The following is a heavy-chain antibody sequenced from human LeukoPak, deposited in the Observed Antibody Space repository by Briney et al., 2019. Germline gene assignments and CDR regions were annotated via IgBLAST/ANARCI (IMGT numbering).Heavy chain of an antibody. CDR3: AKWGDYDVLTGYYVPDY. D-gene: IGHD3-9*01. V-gene: IGHV3-23*01. CDR2: ILCSGGST. J-gene: IGHJ4*02. Sequence: GASLRLSCAASGFTFSNCAMSWVRQAPGKGLEWVSAILCSGGSTYYADSVKGRFTVSRDNSKSTLYLQMNSLRAEDTALYYCAKWGDYDVLTGYYVPDYWGQGTLVTVSS. CDR1: GFTFSNCA.